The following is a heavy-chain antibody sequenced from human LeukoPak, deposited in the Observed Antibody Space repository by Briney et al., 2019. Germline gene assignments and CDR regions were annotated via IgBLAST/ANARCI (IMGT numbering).Heavy chain of an antibody. CDR3: AKCLRGGSSATCYDAFDI. D-gene: IGHD2-2*01. CDR2: ISTKGNT. Sequence: ASVTVSFKASGYSFTTHGFSWLRQAPGQGLEWMGWISTKGNTNYAQNLQGRVTLTTDTSTNTAYMELMSLRSDDTAMYYCAKCLRGGSSATCYDAFDIWGQGTMVTVSS. J-gene: IGHJ3*02. V-gene: IGHV1-18*01. CDR1: GYSFTTHG.